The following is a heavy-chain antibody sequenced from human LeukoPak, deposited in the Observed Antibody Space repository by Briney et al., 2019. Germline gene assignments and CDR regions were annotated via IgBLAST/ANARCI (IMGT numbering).Heavy chain of an antibody. CDR3: ARVGDIVVVPAAEYYFDY. Sequence: GESLKISCKGSGYTFTSNWIGWVRQMPGKDLEWMGIIYPGDSETRYSPSFKGQVTISADRFINTAYLRWSSLKASDTALYYCARVGDIVVVPAAEYYFDYWGQGTLVTVSS. J-gene: IGHJ4*02. D-gene: IGHD2-2*01. V-gene: IGHV5-51*01. CDR2: IYPGDSET. CDR1: GYTFTSNW.